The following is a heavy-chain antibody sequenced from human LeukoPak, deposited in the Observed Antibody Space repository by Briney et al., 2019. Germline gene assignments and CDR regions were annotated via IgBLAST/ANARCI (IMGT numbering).Heavy chain of an antibody. V-gene: IGHV4-34*01. CDR2: INHSGST. CDR1: GGSFSGYY. D-gene: IGHD2-15*01. CDR3: ARGPFVFTHYYYYYMDV. Sequence: PSETLSLTCAVYGGSFSGYYWSWIRQPPGKGLEWIGEINHSGSTNYNPSLKSRGTISVDTSKNQFSLKLSSVTAADTAVYYCARGPFVFTHYYYYYMDVWGKGTTVTVSS. J-gene: IGHJ6*03.